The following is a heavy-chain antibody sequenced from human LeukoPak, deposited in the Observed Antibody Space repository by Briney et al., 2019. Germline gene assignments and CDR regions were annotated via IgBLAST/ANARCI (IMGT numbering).Heavy chain of an antibody. CDR1: GDSFTSYW. Sequence: GESLKISCKCSGDSFTSYWIGWVRQMPGKGLEWMGIIYPGDSDTRYSPSFQGQVTISADKSISTAYLQWSSLKASDTAMYYCARSPTTVTNYYYGMDVWGQGTTVTVSS. D-gene: IGHD4-17*01. V-gene: IGHV5-51*01. J-gene: IGHJ6*02. CDR2: IYPGDSDT. CDR3: ARSPTTVTNYYYGMDV.